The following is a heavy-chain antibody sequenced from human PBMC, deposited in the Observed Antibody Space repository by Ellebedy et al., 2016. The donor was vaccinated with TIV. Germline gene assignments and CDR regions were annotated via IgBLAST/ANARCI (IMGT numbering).Heavy chain of an antibody. J-gene: IGHJ4*02. V-gene: IGHV4-39*07. D-gene: IGHD4-23*01. CDR2: INHSGST. CDR1: GGSISSSSYY. CDR3: ARVGYGGNSRTFDY. Sequence: GSLRLXXTVSGGSISSSSYYWGWIRQPPGKGLEWIGEINHSGSTNYNPSLKSRVTISVDTSKNQFSLKLSSVTAADTAVYYCARVGYGGNSRTFDYWGQGTLVTVSS.